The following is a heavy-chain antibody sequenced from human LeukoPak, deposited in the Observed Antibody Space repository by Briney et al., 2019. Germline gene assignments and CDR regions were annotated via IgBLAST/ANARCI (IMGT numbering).Heavy chain of an antibody. Sequence: SETRSLTCTVSGGSISSYYWSWIRQPPGKGLEWIGEINHSGSTNYNPSLKSRVAISVDTSKNQFSLKLSSVTAADTAVYYCARTRKYDDFWSGYSDAFDIWGQGTMVTVSS. D-gene: IGHD3-3*01. V-gene: IGHV4-34*01. CDR1: GGSISSYY. J-gene: IGHJ3*02. CDR3: ARTRKYDDFWSGYSDAFDI. CDR2: INHSGST.